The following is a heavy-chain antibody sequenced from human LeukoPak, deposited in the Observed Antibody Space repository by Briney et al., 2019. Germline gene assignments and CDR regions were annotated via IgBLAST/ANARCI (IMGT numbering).Heavy chain of an antibody. CDR1: GGSVNSDNYY. J-gene: IGHJ5*02. V-gene: IGHV4-61*01. D-gene: IGHD3-10*01. CDR3: ARRYFASGSLET. CDR2: LYFTGST. Sequence: SDTLSLTCNVSGGSVNSDNYYWYWIRQPPGKGLEWLGHLYFTGSTLYNPSVKTRVIMSVDTSKNQFSLNLNSVTAADTAIYYCARRYFASGSLETWGQGALVTVSA.